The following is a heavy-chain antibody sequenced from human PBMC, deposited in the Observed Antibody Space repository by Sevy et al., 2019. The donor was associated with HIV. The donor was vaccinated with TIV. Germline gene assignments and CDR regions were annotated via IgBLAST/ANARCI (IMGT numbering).Heavy chain of an antibody. CDR2: ISGSSSHI. D-gene: IGHD3-22*01. CDR1: GFAIDSYS. Sequence: GGSLRLSCTASGFAIDSYSMNWVRQAPGKGLEWLSSISGSSSHIFYAHSVKGRFTISRDNARNSVYLRMNSLRAEDTALYFCARDPTDDSGYSQGMDAWGQGTTVTVSS. V-gene: IGHV3-21*01. CDR3: ARDPTDDSGYSQGMDA. J-gene: IGHJ6*02.